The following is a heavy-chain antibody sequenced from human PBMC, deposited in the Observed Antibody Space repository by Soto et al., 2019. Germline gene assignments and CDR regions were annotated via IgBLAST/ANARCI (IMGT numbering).Heavy chain of an antibody. CDR1: GGSISSGDYY. D-gene: IGHD3-9*01. J-gene: IGHJ4*02. V-gene: IGHV4-30-4*01. CDR3: ARAFKLRYFDWYFDY. Sequence: SETLSLTCTVSGGSISSGDYYWSWIRQPPGKGLEWIGYIYYSGSTYYNPSLKSRVTISVDTSKNQFSLKLSSVTAVDTAVYYCARAFKLRYFDWYFDYWGQGTLVTVSS. CDR2: IYYSGST.